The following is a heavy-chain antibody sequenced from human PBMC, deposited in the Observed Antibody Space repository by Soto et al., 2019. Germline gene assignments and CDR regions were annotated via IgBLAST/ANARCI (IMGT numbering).Heavy chain of an antibody. J-gene: IGHJ3*02. D-gene: IGHD2-2*01. CDR3: ARDLGYCSSTSCLDAFDI. CDR2: ISAYNGNT. CDR1: GYTFTSYG. Sequence: GASVKVSCKASGYTFTSYGISWVRQAPGQGLEWMGWISAYNGNTNYAQKLQGRVTMTTDTSTSTAYMELRSLRSDDTAVYYCARDLGYCSSTSCLDAFDIWGQGTMVTVSS. V-gene: IGHV1-18*01.